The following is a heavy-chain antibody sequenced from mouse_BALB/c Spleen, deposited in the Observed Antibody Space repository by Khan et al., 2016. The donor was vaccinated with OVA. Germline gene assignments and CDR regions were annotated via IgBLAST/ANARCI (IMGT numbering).Heavy chain of an antibody. Sequence: VQLQESRAELARPGASVKMSCKASGYTFTSYTIHWVRQRPGQAPEWIGHINPSNDYTNYNQNFKDKATLIVDKSSTTAYMQLSSLTSEDSAVYDCVREGAYHRSDGWFAYWGQGTLVTVSA. D-gene: IGHD2-14*01. CDR2: INPSNDYT. CDR1: GYTFTSYT. J-gene: IGHJ3*01. CDR3: VREGAYHRSDGWFAY. V-gene: IGHV1-4*01.